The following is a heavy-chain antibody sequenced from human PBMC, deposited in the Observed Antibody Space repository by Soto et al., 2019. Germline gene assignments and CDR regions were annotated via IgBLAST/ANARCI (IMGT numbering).Heavy chain of an antibody. D-gene: IGHD2-21*02. V-gene: IGHV1-69*02. CDR3: ARGHWGGDCANLDY. Sequence: QVQLVQSGAEVKKPGSSVKVSCKASGGTFSSYTISWVRQAPGQGLEWMRRVIPILGIANYGQKFQGRVTITADKSTSTAYKELRSLRSEDTAVYYCARGHWGGDCANLDYWGQGTLVTVSS. CDR1: GGTFSSYT. J-gene: IGHJ4*02. CDR2: VIPILGIA.